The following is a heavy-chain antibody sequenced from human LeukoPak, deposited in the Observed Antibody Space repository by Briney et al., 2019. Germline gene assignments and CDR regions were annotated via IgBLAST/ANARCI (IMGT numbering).Heavy chain of an antibody. CDR1: GYTFTSYY. Sequence: ASVKVSCKTSGYTFTSYYMHWVRQAPGQGLEWMGVINPSGGSTNYAQKFQGRVTMTRDRSTSTVYMELSSLRSEDTAVYYCAGHGDYFDYWGQGTLVTVSS. D-gene: IGHD4-17*01. CDR3: AGHGDYFDY. CDR2: INPSGGST. V-gene: IGHV1-46*01. J-gene: IGHJ4*02.